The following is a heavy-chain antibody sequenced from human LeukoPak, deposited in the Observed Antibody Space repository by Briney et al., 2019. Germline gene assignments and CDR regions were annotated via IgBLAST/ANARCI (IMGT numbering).Heavy chain of an antibody. CDR2: ISGSGGST. Sequence: PGGSLRLSCAASGFTFSGYAMSWVRQAPGKGLEWVSAISGSGGSTYYADSVKGRFTISRDNAKNTLYLQMNRLRAEDTALYYCAKAMDPLPIDYSGQGTLVTVSS. D-gene: IGHD2-8*01. V-gene: IGHV3-23*01. CDR1: GFTFSGYA. J-gene: IGHJ4*02. CDR3: AKAMDPLPIDY.